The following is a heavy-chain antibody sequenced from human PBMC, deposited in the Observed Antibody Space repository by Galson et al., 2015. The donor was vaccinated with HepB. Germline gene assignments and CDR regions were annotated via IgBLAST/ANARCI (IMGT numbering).Heavy chain of an antibody. D-gene: IGHD1-1*01. J-gene: IGHJ6*02. Sequence: CAISGDSVSSNSAAWNWIRQSPSRGLEWLGRTYYRSKWYNDYAVSVKSRITINPDTSKNQFSLQLNSVTPEDTAVYYCARDLNQDWNDAVDYYYGMDVWGQGTTVTVSS. CDR3: ARDLNQDWNDAVDYYYGMDV. CDR2: TYYRSKWYN. CDR1: GDSVSSNSAA. V-gene: IGHV6-1*01.